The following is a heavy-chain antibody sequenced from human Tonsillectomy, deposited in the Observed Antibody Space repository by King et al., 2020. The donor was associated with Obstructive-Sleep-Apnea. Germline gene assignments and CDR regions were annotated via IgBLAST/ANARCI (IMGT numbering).Heavy chain of an antibody. J-gene: IGHJ4*02. D-gene: IGHD3-10*01. CDR1: GGYISRGGYY. V-gene: IGHV4-31*03. CDR2: IYYSGST. Sequence: QLQESGPGLVKPSQTLSLTCTVSGGYISRGGYYLSWIRQHPGKVLEWIGYIYYSGSTYYNPSLESRVTISVDTSKNQFSPKLSSVTSADTAVYYCARGLFGDRRVDYWGQGTLVTVSS. CDR3: ARGLFGDRRVDY.